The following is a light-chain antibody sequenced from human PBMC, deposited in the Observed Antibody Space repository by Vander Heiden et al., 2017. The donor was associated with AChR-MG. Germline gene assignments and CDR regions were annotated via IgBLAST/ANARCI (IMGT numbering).Light chain of an antibody. CDR2: RNN. CDR1: NSNIGTNS. V-gene: IGLV1-47*01. J-gene: IGLJ2*01. Sequence: QSVLTQPPSASGTPGQTVTISCSGSNSNIGTNSAYWYQQFPGTAPKLLSDRNNQRPSGVPDRVSGSKSGTSASLAISGLRPEDEAYYDCAAWDDKMRVVFGGGTKLTV. CDR3: AAWDDKMRVV.